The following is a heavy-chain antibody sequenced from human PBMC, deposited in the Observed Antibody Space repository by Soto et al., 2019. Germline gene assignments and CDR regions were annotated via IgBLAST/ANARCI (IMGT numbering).Heavy chain of an antibody. Sequence: QVQLMQSGNEVKKPGASVTVSCKASGYTFANYGISWVRQAPGQGLEWMGWISGNNGATNYAPKVQDRITMTLDTSTGVASMALRSLRSDDTAIYYCVRDLKYLRVTGNWFDSWGQGPLVTVSS. CDR2: ISGNNGAT. V-gene: IGHV1-18*04. CDR3: VRDLKYLRVTGNWFDS. CDR1: GYTFANYG. J-gene: IGHJ5*01. D-gene: IGHD1-1*01.